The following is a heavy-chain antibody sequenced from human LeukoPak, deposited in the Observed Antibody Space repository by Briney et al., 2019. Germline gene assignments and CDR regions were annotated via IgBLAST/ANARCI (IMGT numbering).Heavy chain of an antibody. Sequence: ASVKVSCKASGYTFTSYDINWVRQATGQGLEWMGWMNPNSGNTGYAQKFQGRVTITRNTSISTAYMELSSLRSEDTAVYYCARGVMGWYYYYYMDVWGKGTTVTVSS. V-gene: IGHV1-8*03. CDR1: GYTFTSYD. CDR2: MNPNSGNT. D-gene: IGHD2-21*01. CDR3: ARGVMGWYYYYYMDV. J-gene: IGHJ6*03.